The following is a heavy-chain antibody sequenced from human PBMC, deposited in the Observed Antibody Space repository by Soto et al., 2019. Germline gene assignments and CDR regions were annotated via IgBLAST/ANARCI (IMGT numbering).Heavy chain of an antibody. CDR1: GFTFSSYA. Sequence: GGSLRLSCAASGFTFSSYAMSWVRQAPGKGLEWVSAISGSGGSTYYADSVKGRFTISRDNSKNTLYLQMNSLRAEDTAVYYCAKDAGDLGYYDILTGKPAQNYYFDYWGQGTLVTVSS. CDR2: ISGSGGST. V-gene: IGHV3-23*01. J-gene: IGHJ4*02. CDR3: AKDAGDLGYYDILTGKPAQNYYFDY. D-gene: IGHD3-9*01.